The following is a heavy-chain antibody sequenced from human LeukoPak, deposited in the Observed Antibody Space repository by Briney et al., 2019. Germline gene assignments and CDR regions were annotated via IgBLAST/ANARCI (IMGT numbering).Heavy chain of an antibody. CDR3: AIALAAAGRGPFDY. J-gene: IGHJ4*02. D-gene: IGHD6-13*01. CDR1: GFTFSSYA. V-gene: IGHV3-23*01. Sequence: GGSLRLSCAASGFTFSSYAMSWVRQAPGKGLEWVSAISGSGGSTYYADSVKGRFTISRDNSKNTLYLQMNSLRAEDTAEYYCAIALAAAGRGPFDYWGQGTLVTVSS. CDR2: ISGSGGST.